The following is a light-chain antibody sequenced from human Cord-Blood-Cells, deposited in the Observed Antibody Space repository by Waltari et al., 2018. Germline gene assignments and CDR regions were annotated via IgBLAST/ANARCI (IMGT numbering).Light chain of an antibody. CDR1: NIGSKS. Sequence: SYVLTQPPSVSVAPGKTARITCGGNNIGSKSVHWYQKKPGQAPVLVVYEDSDRPSGIPGRFSGSNSGNTATLAISRVEAGDEADYYCRVWDSSSDQPGVFGGGTKLTVL. V-gene: IGLV3-21*03. CDR3: RVWDSSSDQPGV. CDR2: EDS. J-gene: IGLJ3*02.